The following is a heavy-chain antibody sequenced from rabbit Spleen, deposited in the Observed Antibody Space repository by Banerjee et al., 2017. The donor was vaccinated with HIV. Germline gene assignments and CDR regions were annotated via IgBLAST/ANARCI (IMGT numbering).Heavy chain of an antibody. V-gene: IGHV1S40*01. CDR2: IDAGSSPFT. CDR1: GFSFSAGYY. CDR3: ARDPVIAGSAYYDL. J-gene: IGHJ4*01. Sequence: QSLEESGGDLVKPGASLTLTCTASGFSFSAGYYMCWVRQAPGKGLEWIACIDAGSSPFTYFATWAKGRFTISKTSSTTVTLQMTRLTAADTATYFCARDPVIAGSAYYDLWGQGTLVTVS. D-gene: IGHD8-1*01.